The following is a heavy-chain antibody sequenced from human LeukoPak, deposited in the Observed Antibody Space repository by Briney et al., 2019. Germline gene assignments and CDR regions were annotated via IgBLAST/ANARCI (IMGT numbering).Heavy chain of an antibody. D-gene: IGHD6-19*01. CDR2: LHPSGAT. CDR3: ARHPGIAVARGNWFDP. Sequence: SETLSLTCTVSGSSISGYYWNWIRQPAGKGLEWIGRLHPSGATNYNPSLKSRITMSLDTSKNQFSLKLSSVTTADTAVYYCARHPGIAVARGNWFDPWGQGTLVTVSS. CDR1: GSSISGYY. J-gene: IGHJ5*02. V-gene: IGHV4-4*07.